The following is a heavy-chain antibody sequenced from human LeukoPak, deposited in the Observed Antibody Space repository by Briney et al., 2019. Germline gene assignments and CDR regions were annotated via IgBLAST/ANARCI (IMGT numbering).Heavy chain of an antibody. CDR3: ATLDWGSGSYYYYYGMDV. CDR1: GYTFTGYY. Sequence: ASVKVSCKASGYTFTGYYMHWVRQAPGQGLEWMGCINPNSGGTNYAQKFQGRVTMTRDTSISTAYMELSRLRSDDTAVYYCATLDWGSGSYYYYYGMDVWGQGTTVTVSS. V-gene: IGHV1-2*02. CDR2: INPNSGGT. D-gene: IGHD7-27*01. J-gene: IGHJ6*02.